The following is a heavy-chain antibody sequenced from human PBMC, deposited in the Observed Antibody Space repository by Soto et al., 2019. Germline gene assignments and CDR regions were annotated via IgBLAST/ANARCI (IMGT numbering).Heavy chain of an antibody. CDR2: IDNSGST. J-gene: IGHJ4*02. V-gene: IGHV4-4*07. D-gene: IGHD3-3*01. Sequence: SESLSLTCAVSGCSISNYFCNWIRQPAGKGLEWIGRIDNSGSTNYNPSLKSRITMSADTSRNQFSLKLNSVTAADTAVYYCARGGQDFWSGPFDYWGQGALVTVSS. CDR1: GCSISNYF. CDR3: ARGGQDFWSGPFDY.